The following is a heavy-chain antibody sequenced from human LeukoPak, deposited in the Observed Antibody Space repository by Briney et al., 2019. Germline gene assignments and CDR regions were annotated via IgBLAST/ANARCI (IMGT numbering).Heavy chain of an antibody. Sequence: PSETLSLTCAVSGYSISSGYYWGWIRQPPGKGLEWIASMYHSGSTYCNPSLKSRVTISVDTSKNQFSLKLSSVTAADTAVYYCAKNCSSTSCYWNDAFDIWGQGTMVTVSS. J-gene: IGHJ3*02. CDR3: AKNCSSTSCYWNDAFDI. CDR1: GYSISSGYY. CDR2: MYHSGST. V-gene: IGHV4-38-2*01. D-gene: IGHD2-2*01.